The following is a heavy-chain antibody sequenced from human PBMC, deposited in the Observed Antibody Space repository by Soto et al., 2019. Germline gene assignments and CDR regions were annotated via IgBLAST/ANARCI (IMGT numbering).Heavy chain of an antibody. V-gene: IGHV3-23*01. J-gene: IGHJ6*03. CDR2: ISGSGGST. CDR1: GFTFSSYA. D-gene: IGHD3-16*01. Sequence: PGGSLRLSCAASGFTFSSYAMSWVRQAPGKGLEWVSAISGSGGSTYYADSVKGRFTISRDNSKNTLYLQMNSLRAEDTAVYYCAKGLGKRGYYYYYMDVWGKGTTVTVSS. CDR3: AKGLGKRGYYYYYMDV.